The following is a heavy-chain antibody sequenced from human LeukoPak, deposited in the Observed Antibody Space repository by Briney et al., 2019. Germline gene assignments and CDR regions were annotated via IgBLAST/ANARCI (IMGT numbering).Heavy chain of an antibody. CDR2: IVGSGGST. CDR1: GFTFSSYA. V-gene: IGHV3-23*01. CDR3: ARGSSGYYDEHDC. D-gene: IGHD3-22*01. Sequence: GGSLRLSCAASGFTFSSYAMSWVRQAPGEGLEWVSSIVGSGGSTSYADSVKGRFTISRDNSNNTLYLQMNSLRAEDTALYYCARGSSGYYDEHDCWGQGTLVTVSS. J-gene: IGHJ4*02.